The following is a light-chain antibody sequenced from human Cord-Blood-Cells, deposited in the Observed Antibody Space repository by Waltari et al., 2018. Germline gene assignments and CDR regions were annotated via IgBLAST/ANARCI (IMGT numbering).Light chain of an antibody. Sequence: QSALTQPASVSGSPGQSITISCTGTSSDVGSYNLVSWYQQHPGKAPKLMIYEVSKRPSGVSNRFSGSKSGNTASLTLSGLQAEDEADYYCCSYAGSSTYVVGTGTKVTVL. J-gene: IGLJ1*01. CDR3: CSYAGSSTYV. V-gene: IGLV2-23*02. CDR1: SSDVGSYNL. CDR2: EVS.